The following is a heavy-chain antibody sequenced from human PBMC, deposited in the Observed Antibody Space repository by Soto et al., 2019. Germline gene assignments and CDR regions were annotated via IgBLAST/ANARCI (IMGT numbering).Heavy chain of an antibody. V-gene: IGHV3-21*01. CDR3: ARDRGELRECYFDY. J-gene: IGHJ4*02. CDR1: GFTFSSYS. CDR2: ISSSSSYK. D-gene: IGHD1-26*01. Sequence: EVQLVESGGGLVKPGGSLRLSCAASGFTFSSYSMNWVRQAPGKGLEWVSSISSSSSYKYYADSVKGRLTISRDNAKNSLYLQMNSLRAEDTAVYYCARDRGELRECYFDYWGQGTLVTVSS.